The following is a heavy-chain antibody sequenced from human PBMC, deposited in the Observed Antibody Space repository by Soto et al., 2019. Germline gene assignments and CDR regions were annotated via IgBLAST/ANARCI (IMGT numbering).Heavy chain of an antibody. D-gene: IGHD6-25*01. CDR1: GGSISSVGHY. CDR2: IYYSGST. J-gene: IGHJ6*02. V-gene: IGHV4-31*03. Sequence: LTLTCSVSGGSISSVGHYWTWIRQQPGKGLEWIGYIYYSGSTDYNPSLKSRVTISVDRSKKQFSLNLSSVTAADTAIYYCARESGGYESSTRYGLDVWGQGTTVTGSS. CDR3: ARESGGYESSTRYGLDV.